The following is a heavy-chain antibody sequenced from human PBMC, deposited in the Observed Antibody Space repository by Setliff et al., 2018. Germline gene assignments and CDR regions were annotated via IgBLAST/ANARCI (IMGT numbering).Heavy chain of an antibody. D-gene: IGHD2-15*01. V-gene: IGHV3-7*01. CDR3: ARGVVVVVAATSNYFDP. Sequence: PGGSLRLSCAASGFTVSSFSMHWVRQAPGRGLEWVANINQDGSGKYYVDSVKGRFTVFRDNSKNAVYLQMNSLRAEDTAEYYCARGVVVVVAATSNYFDPWGQGTLVTVSS. CDR1: GFTVSSFS. J-gene: IGHJ5*02. CDR2: INQDGSGK.